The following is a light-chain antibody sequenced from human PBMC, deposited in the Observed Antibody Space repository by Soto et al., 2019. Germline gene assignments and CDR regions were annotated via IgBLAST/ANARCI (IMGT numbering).Light chain of an antibody. V-gene: IGKV3-15*01. CDR2: GAS. Sequence: EKVMKRSPATLSVAPRERAAPAVRGSQRGRSNLAWYQQRPGLAPRLLIYGASTRATGIPARFSGSESGTEFTLTIRSLQSQDFAIYYCQQRGNWPITFGQGTRLENK. CDR1: QRGRSN. J-gene: IGKJ5*01. CDR3: QQRGNWPIT.